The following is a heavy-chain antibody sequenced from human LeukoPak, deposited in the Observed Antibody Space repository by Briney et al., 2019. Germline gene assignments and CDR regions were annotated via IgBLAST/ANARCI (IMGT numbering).Heavy chain of an antibody. J-gene: IGHJ4*02. V-gene: IGHV1-24*01. CDR2: FDPEDGET. CDR1: GYTLTELS. D-gene: IGHD3-22*01. CDR3: ATKVVITSLYYFDY. Sequence: GASVKVSCKVSGYTLTELSMHWVRQAPGKGREGMGGFDPEDGETIYAQKFQGRVTMTEDTSTDTAYMELSSLRSEDTAVYYCATKVVITSLYYFDYWGQGTLVIVSS.